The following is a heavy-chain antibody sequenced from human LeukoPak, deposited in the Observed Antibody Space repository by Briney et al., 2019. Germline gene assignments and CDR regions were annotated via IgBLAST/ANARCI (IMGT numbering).Heavy chain of an antibody. Sequence: SETLSLTCTVSGGSISNYYWSWIRQPAGKGLEWIGRIYISGSTNYNPSLKSRVTMSVDTSKNQFSLKLSSVTAADTAVYYCARELDSSGYNYYYYYMDVWGKGTTVTVSS. CDR2: IYISGST. D-gene: IGHD3-22*01. J-gene: IGHJ6*03. V-gene: IGHV4-4*07. CDR3: ARELDSSGYNYYYYYMDV. CDR1: GGSISNYY.